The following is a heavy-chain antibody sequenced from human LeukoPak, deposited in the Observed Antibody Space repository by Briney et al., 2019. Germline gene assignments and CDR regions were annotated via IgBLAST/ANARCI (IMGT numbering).Heavy chain of an antibody. Sequence: GASVKVSCKASGATFSSFAFSWVRQAPGQGLEWMGRIVPILRVINYGQRFQDRITFSANKSTSTVYMEVSSLRSEDTAMYYCASRSRGAPASYGMDVWGQGTSVTVSS. D-gene: IGHD6-6*01. J-gene: IGHJ6*02. CDR2: IVPILRVI. CDR1: GATFSSFA. V-gene: IGHV1-69*04. CDR3: ASRSRGAPASYGMDV.